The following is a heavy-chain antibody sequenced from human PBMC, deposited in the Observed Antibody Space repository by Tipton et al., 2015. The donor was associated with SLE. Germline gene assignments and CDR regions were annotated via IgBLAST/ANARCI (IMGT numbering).Heavy chain of an antibody. Sequence: TLSLTCTVSGGSISSGDYSWTWIRQPAGKGLEWIGHISARGSTNYNPSLKSRITISGDTSKNQFSLKVTSVTAADTAVYYCARGEWHYDSGVYHTPFDYWGRGTLVTVSS. CDR2: ISARGST. J-gene: IGHJ4*02. V-gene: IGHV4-61*09. D-gene: IGHD3-22*01. CDR3: ARGEWHYDSGVYHTPFDY. CDR1: GGSISSGDYS.